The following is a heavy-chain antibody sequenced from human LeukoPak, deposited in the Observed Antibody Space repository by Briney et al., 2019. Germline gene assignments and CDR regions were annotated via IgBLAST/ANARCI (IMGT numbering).Heavy chain of an antibody. CDR3: AKQGPTVVTHFDT. CDR1: GGSFSGYY. J-gene: IGHJ4*02. CDR2: MYHSGST. V-gene: IGHV4-38-2*01. Sequence: PSETLSLTCAVYGGSFSGYYWGWIRQPPGKGLDRIASMYHSGSTYYNPSLKSRVTISVDTSKNQFSLRLSSVTAADTAVYYCAKQGPTVVTHFDTWGQGTLVTVSS. D-gene: IGHD4-23*01.